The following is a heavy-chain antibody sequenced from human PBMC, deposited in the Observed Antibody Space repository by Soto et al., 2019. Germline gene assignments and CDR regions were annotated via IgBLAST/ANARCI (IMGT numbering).Heavy chain of an antibody. J-gene: IGHJ6*02. Sequence: GASVKVSCKASGGTFSSYAISWVRQAPGQGLEWMGGIIPIFGTANYAKKFQGGVTITADESTSTAYMELSSLRSEDTAVYYCARVSGYSNYDYYYYYGMDVWGQGTTVTVSS. CDR3: ARVSGYSNYDYYYYYGMDV. D-gene: IGHD4-4*01. CDR1: GGTFSSYA. CDR2: IIPIFGTA. V-gene: IGHV1-69*13.